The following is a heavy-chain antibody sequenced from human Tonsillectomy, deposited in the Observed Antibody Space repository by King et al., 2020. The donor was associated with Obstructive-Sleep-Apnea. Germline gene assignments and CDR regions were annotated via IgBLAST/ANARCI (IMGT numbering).Heavy chain of an antibody. Sequence: QLQESGPGLVKPSETLSLTCTVSGGSISSYYWSWMRQPPGKGLEWIGYIYYSGSTNYNPSLKSRVTISVDTSKNQFSLKLRFVTAADTAVYYCARHGHNAGSAYFDYWGQGTLVTVSS. CDR3: ARHGHNAGSAYFDY. V-gene: IGHV4-59*08. CDR2: IYYSGST. J-gene: IGHJ4*02. CDR1: GGSISSYY. D-gene: IGHD1-14*01.